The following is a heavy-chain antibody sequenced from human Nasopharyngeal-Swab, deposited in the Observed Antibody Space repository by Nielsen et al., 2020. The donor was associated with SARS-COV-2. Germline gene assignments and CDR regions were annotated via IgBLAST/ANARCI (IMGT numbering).Heavy chain of an antibody. D-gene: IGHD3-10*01. J-gene: IGHJ6*02. V-gene: IGHV4-34*01. Sequence: WIRQPPGKGLEWIGEINHSGSTNYNPSLKSRVTISVDTSKNQFSLKLSSVTAADTAVYYCARARGRDSLDTMVQGVIIEGATDYGMDAWGQGTTVTVSS. CDR2: INHSGST. CDR3: ARARGRDSLDTMVQGVIIEGATDYGMDA.